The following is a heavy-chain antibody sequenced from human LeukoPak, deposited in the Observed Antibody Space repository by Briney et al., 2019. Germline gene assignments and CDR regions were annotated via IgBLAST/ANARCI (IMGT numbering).Heavy chain of an antibody. J-gene: IGHJ4*02. CDR3: ARQDVRGYSYGY. V-gene: IGHV3-9*01. Sequence: PGGSLRLSCAASGFTFDDYAMHWVRQAPGKGLEWVSGISWNSGSIGYADSVKGRFTISRDNAKNSLYLQMNSLGAEDTALYYCARQDVRGYSYGYWGQGTLVTVSS. CDR1: GFTFDDYA. D-gene: IGHD5-18*01. CDR2: ISWNSGSI.